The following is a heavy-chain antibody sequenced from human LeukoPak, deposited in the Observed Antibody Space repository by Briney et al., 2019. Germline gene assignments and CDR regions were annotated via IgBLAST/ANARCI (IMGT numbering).Heavy chain of an antibody. V-gene: IGHV3-33*01. J-gene: IGHJ6*02. D-gene: IGHD6-6*01. CDR3: ASEPYSSSSGLWYYYYGMDV. Sequence: GESLKISCAASGFTFSSYGMHWVRQAPGKGLEWVAVIWYDGSNKYYADSVKGRFTISRDNSKNTLYLQMNSLRAEDTAVYYCASEPYSSSSGLWYYYYGMDVWGQGTTVTVSS. CDR2: IWYDGSNK. CDR1: GFTFSSYG.